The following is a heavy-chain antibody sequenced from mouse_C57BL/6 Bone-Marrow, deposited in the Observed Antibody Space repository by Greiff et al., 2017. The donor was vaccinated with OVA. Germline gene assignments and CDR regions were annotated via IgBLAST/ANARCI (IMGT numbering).Heavy chain of an antibody. V-gene: IGHV1-64*01. CDR3: ARSNGSYWYFEV. J-gene: IGHJ1*03. CDR1: GYTFTSYW. Sequence: QVQLQQPGAELVKPGASVKLSCKASGYTFTSYWMHWVKQRPGQGLEWIGMIHPNSGSTNYNEKFKSKATLTVDKSSSTAYMQLSSLTSEDSAVYNCARSNGSYWYFEVWGTGTTVTVSP. CDR2: IHPNSGST.